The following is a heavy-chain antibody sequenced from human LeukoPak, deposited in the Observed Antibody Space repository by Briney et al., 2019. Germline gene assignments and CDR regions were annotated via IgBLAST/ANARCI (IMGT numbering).Heavy chain of an antibody. CDR3: ARAGRRGSWFDP. J-gene: IGHJ5*02. CDR1: GYTFTDNY. D-gene: IGHD2-15*01. Sequence: GASVRVSCKASGYTFTDNYIHWVRQAPGQGLEWMGWMNPNNGDTAYAQKFQGRLTITRDTSITTAYMELRSLGSDDTAVYYCARAGRRGSWFDPWGQGTLVTVSS. V-gene: IGHV1-2*02. CDR2: MNPNNGDT.